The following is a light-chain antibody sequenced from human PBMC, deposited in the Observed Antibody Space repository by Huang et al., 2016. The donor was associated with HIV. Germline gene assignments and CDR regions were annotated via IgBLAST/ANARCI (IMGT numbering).Light chain of an antibody. Sequence: DIQMTQSPSSLSASVGDRVTITCQATQDISTYLNWYQQKPGNAPKVLIYAASNLETGVPSRFRGSGSGTDFTFTISSLQPGEIATYYCQQYDNLPWTCGQGTKVEIK. CDR2: AAS. J-gene: IGKJ1*01. CDR3: QQYDNLPWT. V-gene: IGKV1-33*01. CDR1: QDISTY.